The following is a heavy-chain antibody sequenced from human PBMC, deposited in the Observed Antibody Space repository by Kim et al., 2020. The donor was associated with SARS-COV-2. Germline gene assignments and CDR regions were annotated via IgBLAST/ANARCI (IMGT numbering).Heavy chain of an antibody. V-gene: IGHV3-23*01. CDR3: TKMVGLEVGQYYFDY. Sequence: GGSLRLSCAASGFSFSSYAMSWVRQAPGRGLEWVSLIFGGGAGTYYAESVKGRFTVSRDNSRNTVYLQMSSLRVEDTAVYYCTKMVGLEVGQYYFDYWGQGTLVTVSS. D-gene: IGHD3-10*02. J-gene: IGHJ4*02. CDR2: IFGGGAGT. CDR1: GFSFSSYA.